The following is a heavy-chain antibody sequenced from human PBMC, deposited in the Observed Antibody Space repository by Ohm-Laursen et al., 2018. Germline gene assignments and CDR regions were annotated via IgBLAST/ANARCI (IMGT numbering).Heavy chain of an antibody. V-gene: IGHV4-4*07. CDR2: MYATGSS. D-gene: IGHD3-9*01. CDR1: GDSINNYY. J-gene: IGHJ4*02. CDR3: AVSEVRYSFTYLADF. Sequence: DTLSLTCTVSGDSINNYYRSWIRQPAGKGLEWIGRMYATGSSNYNPSLNSRVTMSVDTSRNQFSLKLTSVTAADTAVYYCAVSEVRYSFTYLADFWGQGTLVTVPS.